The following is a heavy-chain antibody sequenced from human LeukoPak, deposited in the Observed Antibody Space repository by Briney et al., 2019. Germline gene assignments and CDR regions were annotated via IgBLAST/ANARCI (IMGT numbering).Heavy chain of an antibody. CDR3: ASGSSSDF. V-gene: IGHV1-2*02. CDR2: LHPNSGGT. Sequence: ASVKVSCKASGYTFTDYYMHWVRQAPGQGLEWMGWLHPNSGGTEYAQKFQGRVTMTRDTSISTAYMDLTGLTSDDTAVYYCASGSSSDFWGQGSLVTVSS. D-gene: IGHD6-13*01. CDR1: GYTFTDYY. J-gene: IGHJ4*02.